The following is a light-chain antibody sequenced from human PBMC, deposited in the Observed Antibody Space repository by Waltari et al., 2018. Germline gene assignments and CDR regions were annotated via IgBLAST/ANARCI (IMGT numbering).Light chain of an antibody. CDR3: MIWHSSAWV. V-gene: IGLV5-45*02. Sequence: QAELTQPSSLSASPGASASITCTLRSGINVVTYRLYCSPQKPGSPPQYLLRYKSDSDKQQGSGVPSRFSGSKDASANAGILLISGLQSEDEADYYCMIWHSSAWVFGGGTKLTVL. J-gene: IGLJ3*02. CDR2: YKSDSDK. CDR1: SGINVVTYR.